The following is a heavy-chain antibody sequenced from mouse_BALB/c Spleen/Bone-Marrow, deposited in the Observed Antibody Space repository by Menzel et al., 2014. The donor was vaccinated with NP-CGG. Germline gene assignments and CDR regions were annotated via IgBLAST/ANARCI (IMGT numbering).Heavy chain of an antibody. Sequence: VQLVESGAELMKPGASVKISCKATGYTFSSYWIEWVKQRPGHGLEWIGETLPGSGSTNYNEKFKGKATFTADTSSNTAYMQLSSLTSEDSAVYYCARGIDYYAMDYWGQGTSVTVSS. J-gene: IGHJ4*01. CDR1: GYTFSSYW. V-gene: IGHV1-9*01. CDR2: TLPGSGST. CDR3: ARGIDYYAMDY.